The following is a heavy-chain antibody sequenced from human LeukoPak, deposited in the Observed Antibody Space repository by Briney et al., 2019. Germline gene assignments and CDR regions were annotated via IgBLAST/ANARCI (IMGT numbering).Heavy chain of an antibody. CDR1: GYSFTSYW. D-gene: IGHD2-2*01. Sequence: GESLKISCKGSGYSFTSYWIGWVRQMPGKGLEWMGIIYPGDSDTRYSPSFQGQVTISADKSISTAYLQWSSLKASDTAMYYCARLRRYCSSTSYYGYFDYWGQGTLVTVSS. V-gene: IGHV5-51*01. J-gene: IGHJ4*02. CDR2: IYPGDSDT. CDR3: ARLRRYCSSTSYYGYFDY.